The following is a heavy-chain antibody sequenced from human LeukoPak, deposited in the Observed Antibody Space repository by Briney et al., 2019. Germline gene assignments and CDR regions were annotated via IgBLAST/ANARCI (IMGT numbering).Heavy chain of an antibody. D-gene: IGHD3-22*01. CDR2: IYTSGST. J-gene: IGHJ6*03. V-gene: IGHV4-61*05. CDR1: GGSISSSSYY. CDR3: ARGRGYDSSGYYRYYYYYMDV. Sequence: SETLSLTCTVSGGSISSSSYYWGWIRQPPGKGLEWIGRIYTSGSTNYNPSLKSRVTISVDTSKNQFSLKLSSVTAADTAVYYCARGRGYDSSGYYRYYYYYMDVWGKGTTVTVSS.